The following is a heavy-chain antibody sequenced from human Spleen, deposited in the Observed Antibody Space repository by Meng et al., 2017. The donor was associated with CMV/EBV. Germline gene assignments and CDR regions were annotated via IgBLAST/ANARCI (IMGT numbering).Heavy chain of an antibody. J-gene: IGHJ4*02. Sequence: SCRASGYTFTGYYIHWLRQAPGQGLEWMAWINPNTVVTNYAQKFQGRVTMTRDTPISTAYMELSRLTSDDTAVYYCARDNGYDLIKHWGQGTLVTVSS. CDR1: GYTFTGYY. CDR3: ARDNGYDLIKH. CDR2: INPNTVVT. D-gene: IGHD5-12*01. V-gene: IGHV1-2*02.